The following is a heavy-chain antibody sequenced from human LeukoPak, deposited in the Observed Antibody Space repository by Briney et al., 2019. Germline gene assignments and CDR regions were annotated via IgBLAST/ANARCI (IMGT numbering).Heavy chain of an antibody. CDR2: IYYTGST. V-gene: IGHV4-39*01. CDR1: GGSISSSTYY. J-gene: IGHJ4*02. D-gene: IGHD6-19*01. CDR3: ARHRNYVIVAVALES. Sequence: PSETLSLTCTVSGGSISSSTYYWGWIRQPPGKGLEWIGSIYYTGSTYYNPSLKSRVTISVDTSKNQFSLRLSSVTAADTAVYYCARHRNYVIVAVALESWGQGTLVTVSS.